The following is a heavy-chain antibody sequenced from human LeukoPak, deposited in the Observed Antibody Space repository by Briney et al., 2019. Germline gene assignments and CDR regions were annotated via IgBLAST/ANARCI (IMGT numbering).Heavy chain of an antibody. CDR2: INHSGST. V-gene: IGHV4-34*01. Sequence: SETLSLTCAVYGGSFSGYYWSWIRQPPGKGLEWIGEINHSGSTSYNPSLKSRVTISVDTSKNQFSLKLSSVTAADTAVYYCARGKTTGTFSYYFDYWGQGTLVTVSS. CDR1: GGSFSGYY. CDR3: ARGKTTGTFSYYFDY. D-gene: IGHD1-1*01. J-gene: IGHJ4*02.